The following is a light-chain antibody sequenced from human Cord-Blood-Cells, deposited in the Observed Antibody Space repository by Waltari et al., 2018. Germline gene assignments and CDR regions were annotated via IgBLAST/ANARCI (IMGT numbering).Light chain of an antibody. CDR1: QSVSSSY. CDR3: QQYGSSLLT. Sequence: EIVLTQSPGNLSLSPGASAPLSCRASQSVSSSYLAWYQQKPGQAPRLLIYGASSRATVIPDMFSGSGSGTDFTLTISRLEPEDFAVYYCQQYGSSLLTFGGGTKVEIK. V-gene: IGKV3-20*01. CDR2: GAS. J-gene: IGKJ4*01.